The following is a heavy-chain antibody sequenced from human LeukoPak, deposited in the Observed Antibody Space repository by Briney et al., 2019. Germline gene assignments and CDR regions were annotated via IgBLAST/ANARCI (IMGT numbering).Heavy chain of an antibody. V-gene: IGHV4-39*01. Sequence: SETLSLTCTVSGGSISSSSYYWGWIRQPPGTGLEWIGNTYYSGSTYYNPSLKSRVTISVDTSKNQFSLKLSSVTAADTALYYCARFPSGDEGFHPWGQGTLVTVSS. CDR3: ARFPSGDEGFHP. CDR1: GGSISSSSYY. D-gene: IGHD4-17*01. J-gene: IGHJ5*02. CDR2: TYYSGST.